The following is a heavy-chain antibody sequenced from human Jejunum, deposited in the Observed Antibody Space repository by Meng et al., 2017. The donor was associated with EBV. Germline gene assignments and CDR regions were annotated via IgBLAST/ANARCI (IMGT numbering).Heavy chain of an antibody. V-gene: IGHV4-4*02. D-gene: IGHD3-16*01. CDR3: ARGSHYTWDV. J-gene: IGHJ4*02. CDR1: GDSIISTDTW. Sequence: VQFNGSGPDMVKPAGTLSLTCGVSGDSIISTDTWWSWVRQPPGKGLEWIGEIFHAGNTNYNPSLKSQVTMSVDTSKNQFSLNLSSVTAADSAVYYCARGSHYTWDVWGQGTLVTVSS. CDR2: IFHAGNT.